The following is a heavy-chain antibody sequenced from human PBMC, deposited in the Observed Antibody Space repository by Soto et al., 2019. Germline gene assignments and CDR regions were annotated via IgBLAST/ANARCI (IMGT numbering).Heavy chain of an antibody. V-gene: IGHV3-7*03. CDR2: IKTDGSEK. CDR1: GFTFSSYW. Sequence: EVQLVESGGGLVQPGGSLRLSCAASGFTFSSYWMSWVRQAPGKGLEWVANIKTDGSEKYYMDSVRGRFTTSRDNARKFFFLQMNSLTGADTAVYYCTRDGSPFALDVWGLGTSVTVYS. CDR3: TRDGSPFALDV. J-gene: IGHJ6*02.